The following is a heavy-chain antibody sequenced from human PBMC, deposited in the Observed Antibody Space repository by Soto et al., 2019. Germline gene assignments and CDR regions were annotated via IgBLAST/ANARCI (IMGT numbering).Heavy chain of an antibody. D-gene: IGHD2-21*01. V-gene: IGHV4-61*01. Sequence: QVQLQESGPGLVKPSETLSLTCTVSGGSVSSGSYYWSWIRQPPGKGLEWIGYIYYSGSTNYNPSLKSRDTISVVTAKNQYSLKLSSVTAADTAVYYCARIPDYWVQGTLVTVSS. CDR3: ARIPDY. CDR2: IYYSGST. J-gene: IGHJ4*01. CDR1: GGSVSSGSYY.